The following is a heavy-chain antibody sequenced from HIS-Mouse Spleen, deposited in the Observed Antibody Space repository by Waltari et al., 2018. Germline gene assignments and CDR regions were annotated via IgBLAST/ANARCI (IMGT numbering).Heavy chain of an antibody. V-gene: IGHV4-34*01. Sequence: QVQLQQWGAGLLKPSETLSLTCAVYGGSFSGYYWSWIRQPPGKGLEWIGEINHGGSTNYHPSLKSRVTISVDTSKNQFSLKLSSVTAADTAVYYCARGRSPATVTIGYYFDYWGQGTLVTVSS. CDR2: INHGGST. CDR3: ARGRSPATVTIGYYFDY. CDR1: GGSFSGYY. J-gene: IGHJ4*02. D-gene: IGHD4-17*01.